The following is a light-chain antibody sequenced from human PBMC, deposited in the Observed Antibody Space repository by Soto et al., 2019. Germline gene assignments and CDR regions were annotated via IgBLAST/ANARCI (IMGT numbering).Light chain of an antibody. CDR3: QSYDSSLDGYV. CDR2: ANS. J-gene: IGLJ1*01. Sequence: QSALTQPPSVSGAPGQRVTISCTGSSSNIGAGYDVHWYQQLPGTAPKLLIYANSNRPSGVPGRFSGSKSGTAASLAITGLQAEDESDYYCQSYDSSLDGYVFGTGTKLTVL. V-gene: IGLV1-40*01. CDR1: SSNIGAGYD.